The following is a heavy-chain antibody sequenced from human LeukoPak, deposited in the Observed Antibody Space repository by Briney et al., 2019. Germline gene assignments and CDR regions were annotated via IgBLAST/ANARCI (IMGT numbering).Heavy chain of an antibody. CDR3: TRDRSLAY. V-gene: IGHV3-23*01. Sequence: RPGGSLRLSCAASGFTFTSFGMSWVRQAPGKGLEWVSTISGSGGSTYYADSVKGRFTISRDNSKNTLYLQMNTLRAEDTAVYYCTRDRSLAYWGQGTLVTVSS. CDR1: GFTFTSFG. J-gene: IGHJ4*02. D-gene: IGHD5/OR15-5a*01. CDR2: ISGSGGST.